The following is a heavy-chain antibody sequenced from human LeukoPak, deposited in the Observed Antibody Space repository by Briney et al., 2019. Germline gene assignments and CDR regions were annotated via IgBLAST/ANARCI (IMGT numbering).Heavy chain of an antibody. J-gene: IGHJ3*02. Sequence: SETLSLTCSVSGGSINNYFWSWIRQPPGKGLEWIGYIYYSGSTNYNPSLKSRVTISVDTSKNQFSLKLSSVTAADTAVYYCARHRGYYDFWSGYYPEGAFDIWGQGTMVTVSS. CDR1: GGSINNYF. CDR2: IYYSGST. D-gene: IGHD3-3*01. V-gene: IGHV4-59*08. CDR3: ARHRGYYDFWSGYYPEGAFDI.